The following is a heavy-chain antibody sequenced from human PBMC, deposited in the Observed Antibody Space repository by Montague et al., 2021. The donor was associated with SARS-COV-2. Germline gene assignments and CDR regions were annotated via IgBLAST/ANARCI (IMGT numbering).Heavy chain of an antibody. CDR1: GGSITDRTYY. D-gene: IGHD6-13*01. V-gene: IGHV4-39*01. Sequence: SETLSLTCSVSGGSITDRTYYWGCIRQSPGKGLEWIGAINYSGTTYYNPSLKSRVTISLDTAKNQFSLKMTSVTAADAAVYYCARHWGIAAAGNWGRGTPVTVSS. CDR2: INYSGTT. CDR3: ARHWGIAAAGN. J-gene: IGHJ4*02.